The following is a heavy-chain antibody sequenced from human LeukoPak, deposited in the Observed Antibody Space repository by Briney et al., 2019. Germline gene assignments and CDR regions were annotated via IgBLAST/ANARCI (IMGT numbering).Heavy chain of an antibody. J-gene: IGHJ4*01. CDR3: AKDGFGSGWGYYFDY. V-gene: IGHV3-23*01. CDR1: GFTFSSYA. D-gene: IGHD6-19*01. Sequence: GGSLRLSCAASGFTFSSYAMSWVRQAPGKGLEWVSAISGHGGSTYSVDSVKGQFTISRDNSKNTLYLQMNSLRAEDTAVYYCAKDGFGSGWGYYFDYWGQEPWSPSPQ. CDR2: ISGHGGST.